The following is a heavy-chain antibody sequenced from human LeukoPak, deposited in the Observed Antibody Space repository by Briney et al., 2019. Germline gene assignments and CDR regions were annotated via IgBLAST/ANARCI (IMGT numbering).Heavy chain of an antibody. CDR3: AKKVVVGATSPYSDFQD. CDR2: ISGSGVTT. J-gene: IGHJ1*01. Sequence: GGSLRLSCEASGFTFSSYAMSRDRQAPGKGLEWVSAISGSGVTTHYAGSVKGRFSISRDNSKNTLYLQMNSLRAEDTALYYCAKKVVVGATSPYSDFQDWGQGTLVTVSS. V-gene: IGHV3-23*01. CDR1: GFTFSSYA. D-gene: IGHD1-26*01.